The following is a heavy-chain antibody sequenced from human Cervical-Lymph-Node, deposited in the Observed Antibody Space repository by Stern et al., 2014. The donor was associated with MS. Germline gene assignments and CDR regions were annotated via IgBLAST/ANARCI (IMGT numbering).Heavy chain of an antibody. CDR3: ARMGTTVTTDAFDI. CDR1: GGSIRTYY. J-gene: IGHJ3*02. V-gene: IGHV4-59*01. D-gene: IGHD4-17*01. CDR2: ISYSGTT. Sequence: QLQLQEPGPGLVKPSETLSLTCTVSGGSIRTYYCSWIRQPPGKGLEWIGYISYSGTTNYNPSLKSRVTISVDTSKSQFSLRLSSVTAADTAVYYCARMGTTVTTDAFDIWGQGTMVTVSS.